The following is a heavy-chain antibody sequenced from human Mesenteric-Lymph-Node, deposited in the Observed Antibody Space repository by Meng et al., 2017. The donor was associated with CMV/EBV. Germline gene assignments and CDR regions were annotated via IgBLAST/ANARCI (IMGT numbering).Heavy chain of an antibody. CDR1: GFSFISYW. V-gene: IGHV5-51*01. CDR2: IYVGDSDT. Sequence: GGSLRLSCQGSGFSFISYWVAWVRQTPGKGLEWMGSIYVGDSDTKYSPPFEGQVMISVDKSISTAYLQWRSLKASDTAIYYCARHDSKHRYYGLDAWGQGTTVTVSS. D-gene: IGHD4-11*01. CDR3: ARHDSKHRYYGLDA. J-gene: IGHJ6*02.